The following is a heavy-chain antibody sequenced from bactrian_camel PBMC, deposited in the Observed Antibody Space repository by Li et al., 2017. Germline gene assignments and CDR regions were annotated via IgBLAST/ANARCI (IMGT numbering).Heavy chain of an antibody. CDR1: GNTYTKYS. CDR2: IDSDGYT. D-gene: IGHD3*01. Sequence: HVQLVESGGGSVQPVGSLRLSCVVSGNTYTKYSMAWFRQAPGKEREAVAVIDSDGYTTYADSVKGRFTISQDNARSILYLQMNSLKPEDTAVYYCAADSPTARADVRTLYAMYLGQGTQVTVS. CDR3: AADSPTARADVRTLYAMY. J-gene: IGHJ4*01. V-gene: IGHV3S53*01.